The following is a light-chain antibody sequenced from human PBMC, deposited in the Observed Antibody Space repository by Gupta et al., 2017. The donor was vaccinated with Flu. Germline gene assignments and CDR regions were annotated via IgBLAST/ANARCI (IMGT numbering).Light chain of an antibody. CDR2: LGS. CDR1: QSLLHSNGYNY. CDR3: KQALQTPHT. V-gene: IGKV2-28*01. J-gene: IGKJ4*01. Sequence: DLVMTQSPLPLPVPPGEPASISCRSSQSLLHSNGYNYLDWYLQKPGQSPQLLIYLGSNRASGVPDRFSGSGSGTDFTLKISRVEAEDVGVYYCKQALQTPHTFGGGTKVEIK.